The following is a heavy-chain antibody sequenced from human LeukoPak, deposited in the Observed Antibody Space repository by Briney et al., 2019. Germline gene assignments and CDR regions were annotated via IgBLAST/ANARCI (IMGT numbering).Heavy chain of an antibody. V-gene: IGHV3-7*04. CDR3: VRDSHNAYHPD. J-gene: IGHJ4*02. CDR1: GFTFSNYW. Sequence: GGSLRLSCAASGFTFSNYWMNWVRQAPGKGLEWVANIKNDGGEIFYVDSLKGRFTISRDNAENSLYLQMNSLRVDDTAVYYCVRDSHNAYHPDWGQGTLVTVCS. D-gene: IGHD3-16*01. CDR2: IKNDGGEI.